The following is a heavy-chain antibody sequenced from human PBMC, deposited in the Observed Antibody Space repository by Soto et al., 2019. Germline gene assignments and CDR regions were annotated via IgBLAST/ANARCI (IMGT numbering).Heavy chain of an antibody. D-gene: IGHD3-16*02. CDR2: ISAYNGNT. J-gene: IGHJ4*02. CDR3: ARIPPDYYDYVWGSYRHFDY. CDR1: GCTFSIYA. Sequence: ASVTVSCQASGCTFSIYAISWVRQAPGQGLEWMGGISAYNGNTNYAQKLQGRVTMTTDTSTSTAYMELRSLRSDDTAVYYCARIPPDYYDYVWGSYRHFDYWGQGTLVTVSS. V-gene: IGHV1-18*01.